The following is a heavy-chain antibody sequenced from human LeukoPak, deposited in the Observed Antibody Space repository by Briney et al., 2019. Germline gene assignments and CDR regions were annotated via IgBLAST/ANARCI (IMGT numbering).Heavy chain of an antibody. V-gene: IGHV5-51*01. CDR3: ARRIIYCSSTSCPAHFDY. CDR2: IIPVDSPT. J-gene: IGHJ4*02. D-gene: IGHD2-2*01. Sequence: GKSLKISCKCSGYSFTTYWIGWVRQMPGKGLEWMGIIIPVDSPTRYSPSLQGQVTISVDKSISTAYLEWSSLKASDTAMYYCARRIIYCSSTSCPAHFDYWGQGTLVPVFS. CDR1: GYSFTTYW.